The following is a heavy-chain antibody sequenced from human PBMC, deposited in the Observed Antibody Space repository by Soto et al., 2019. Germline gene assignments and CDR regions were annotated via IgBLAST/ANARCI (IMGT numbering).Heavy chain of an antibody. CDR3: ARAGGVTFGGVIFDY. Sequence: PGGSLRLSCAASGFTFSSYAMHWVRQAPGKGLEWVAVISYDGSNKYYADSVKGRFTISRDNSKNTLYLQMNSLRAEDTAVYYCARAGGVTFGGVIFDYWGQGTLVTVSS. D-gene: IGHD3-16*01. CDR1: GFTFSSYA. CDR2: ISYDGSNK. J-gene: IGHJ4*02. V-gene: IGHV3-30-3*01.